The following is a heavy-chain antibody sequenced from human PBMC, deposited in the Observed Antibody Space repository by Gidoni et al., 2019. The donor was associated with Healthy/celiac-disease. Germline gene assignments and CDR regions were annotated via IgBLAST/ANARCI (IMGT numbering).Heavy chain of an antibody. D-gene: IGHD3-3*01. CDR1: GFTFSSYA. J-gene: IGHJ4*02. Sequence: QVQLVESGGGVVQPGRSLRLSCAASGFTFSSYAMHWVRQAQGKGLAWVAVISYDGSNKYYADSVKGRFTISRDNTKNTLDLQMNSLRAEDTAVYYCARASDKYDFWSGYGYWGQGTLVTVSS. CDR3: ARASDKYDFWSGYGY. V-gene: IGHV3-30-3*01. CDR2: ISYDGSNK.